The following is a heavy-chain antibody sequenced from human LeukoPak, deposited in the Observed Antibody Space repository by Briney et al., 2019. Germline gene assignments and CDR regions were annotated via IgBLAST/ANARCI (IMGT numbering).Heavy chain of an antibody. CDR1: GFTFSGYA. Sequence: GGSLRLSCAASGFTFSGYAMSWVRQAPGKGLEWVSAISGSGGSTYYADSVKGRFTISRDNSKNTLYLQMNSLRAEDTAVYYCAKVLRFLEWVYDYWGQGTLVTVSS. CDR2: ISGSGGST. V-gene: IGHV3-23*01. D-gene: IGHD3-3*01. J-gene: IGHJ4*02. CDR3: AKVLRFLEWVYDY.